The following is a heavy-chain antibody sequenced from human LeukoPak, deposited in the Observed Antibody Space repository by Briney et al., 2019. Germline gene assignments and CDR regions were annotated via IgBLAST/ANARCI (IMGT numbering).Heavy chain of an antibody. Sequence: GASVKVSCKASGDTFTGYYVHWVRQAPGQDLQWIGCINPNTGGTNYAQKFQGRVPVPSDTSISTAYMELRRLRSDDTAVYYCARAFVTTSLDYWGQGTLVTVSS. CDR1: GDTFTGYY. J-gene: IGHJ4*02. D-gene: IGHD4-17*01. CDR3: ARAFVTTSLDY. CDR2: INPNTGGT. V-gene: IGHV1-2*02.